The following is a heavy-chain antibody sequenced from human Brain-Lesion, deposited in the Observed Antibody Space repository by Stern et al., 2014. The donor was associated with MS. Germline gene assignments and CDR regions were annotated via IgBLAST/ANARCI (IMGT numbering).Heavy chain of an antibody. J-gene: IGHJ4*02. Sequence: VQLEESGAEVKKPGASVKVSCKVSGYTLTELSMHWVRQAPRKGLEWMGGFDPEDGGTIYAQKFQGRVTMTEDTSTDTAYMELSSLRSEDTAVYYCATLSPGAGGNYYRHFDYWGQGTLVTVSS. D-gene: IGHD1-26*01. CDR1: GYTLTELS. CDR2: FDPEDGGT. CDR3: ATLSPGAGGNYYRHFDY. V-gene: IGHV1-24*01.